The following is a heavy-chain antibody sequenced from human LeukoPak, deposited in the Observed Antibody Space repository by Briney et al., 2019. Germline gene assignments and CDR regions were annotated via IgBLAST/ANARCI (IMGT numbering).Heavy chain of an antibody. CDR1: GFTFSSYA. CDR2: ISGSGGSTI. V-gene: IGHV3-23*01. J-gene: IGHJ5*02. CDR3: ARVYGLGTYNWFDP. D-gene: IGHD3-10*01. Sequence: PGGSLRLSCAASGFTFSSYAMSWVRQAPGKGLEWVSAISGSGGSTIYYADSVKGRFTISRDNDKNSLYLQMNSLRAEDTAVYYCARVYGLGTYNWFDPWGQGTLVTVSS.